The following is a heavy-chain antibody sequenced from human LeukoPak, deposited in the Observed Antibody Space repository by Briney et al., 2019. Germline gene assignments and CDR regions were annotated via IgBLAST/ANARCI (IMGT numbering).Heavy chain of an antibody. V-gene: IGHV1-69*13. CDR3: ARGPFTYYDILTGWSKNYYYYGMDV. D-gene: IGHD3-9*01. Sequence: ASVKVSCKASGGTFSSYAISWVRQAPGQGLEWKGGIIPIFGTANYAQKFQGRVTITADESTSTAYMELSSLRSEDTAVYYCARGPFTYYDILTGWSKNYYYYGMDVWGKGTTVTVSS. J-gene: IGHJ6*04. CDR1: GGTFSSYA. CDR2: IIPIFGTA.